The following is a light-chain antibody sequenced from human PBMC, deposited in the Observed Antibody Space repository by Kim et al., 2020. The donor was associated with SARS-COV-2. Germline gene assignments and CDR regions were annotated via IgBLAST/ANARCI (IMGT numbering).Light chain of an antibody. V-gene: IGKV1-27*01. CDR2: SAS. CDR1: QGISNS. J-gene: IGKJ1*01. Sequence: ASVGDRVTITCRASQGISNSLAWYQQKPGKVPKVLIYSASALQAGVPSRFSGSGSGTDFTLTISSLQPEDVATYYCQKYNAAPWTFGQGTKVDIK. CDR3: QKYNAAPWT.